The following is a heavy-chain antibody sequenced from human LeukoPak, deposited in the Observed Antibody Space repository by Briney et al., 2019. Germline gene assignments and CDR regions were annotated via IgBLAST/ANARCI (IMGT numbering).Heavy chain of an antibody. CDR2: IYSGGST. V-gene: IGHV3-53*01. J-gene: IGHJ4*02. Sequence: GGSLRLSCAASGFTVSSNYMSWVRQAPGKGLEWVSVIYSGGSTYYADSVKGRFTISRDNSKNTLYLQMNSLRVDDTAVYYCAKAGLGFHFDFWGQGTLVTVSS. D-gene: IGHD1-26*01. CDR1: GFTVSSNY. CDR3: AKAGLGFHFDF.